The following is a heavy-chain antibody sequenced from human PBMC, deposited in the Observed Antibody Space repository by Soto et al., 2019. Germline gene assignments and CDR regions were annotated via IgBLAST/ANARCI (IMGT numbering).Heavy chain of an antibody. J-gene: IGHJ5*02. V-gene: IGHV4-34*01. CDR1: GGSFSGYY. Sequence: LSLTCAVYGGSFSGYYWSWIRQPPGKGLEWIGEINHSGSTNYNPSLKSRVTISVDTSKNQFSLKLSSVTAADTAVYYCARGVGSTHLNWFDPWGQGTLVTVSS. CDR2: INHSGST. CDR3: ARGVGSTHLNWFDP. D-gene: IGHD2-2*01.